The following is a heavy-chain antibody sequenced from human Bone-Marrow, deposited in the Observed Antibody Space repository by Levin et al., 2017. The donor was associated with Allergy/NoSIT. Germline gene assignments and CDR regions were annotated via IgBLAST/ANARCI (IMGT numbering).Heavy chain of an antibody. CDR3: ARGIIGDVRVAHKEAFDV. V-gene: IGHV3-21*01. D-gene: IGHD2-8*02. CDR2: ISSSGSDM. CDR1: GFTFSIYS. J-gene: IGHJ3*01. Sequence: GGSLRLSCTVSGFTFSIYSINWVRQAPGKGLEWVSSISSSGSDMYYVDSVKGRFTISRDNAKNSLTLQMNSLRAEDTAVYYCARGIIGDVRVAHKEAFDVWGQGTMVSVSS.